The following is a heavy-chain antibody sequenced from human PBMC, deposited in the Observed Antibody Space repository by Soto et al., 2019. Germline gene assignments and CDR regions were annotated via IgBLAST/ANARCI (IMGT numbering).Heavy chain of an antibody. CDR1: GGSFSGYY. V-gene: IGHV4-34*01. J-gene: IGHJ5*02. CDR3: ARPYGSGSYGWFDP. D-gene: IGHD3-10*01. CDR2: INHSGST. Sequence: PSETLSLTCAVYGGSFSGYYWSWIRQPPGKGLEWIGEINHSGSTNYNPSLKSRVTISVDTSKNQFSLKLSSVTAADTAVYYCARPYGSGSYGWFDPWAREPWSPSPQ.